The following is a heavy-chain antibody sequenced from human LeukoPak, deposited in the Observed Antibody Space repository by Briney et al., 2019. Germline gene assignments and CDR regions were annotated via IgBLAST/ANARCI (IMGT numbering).Heavy chain of an antibody. CDR2: INHSGST. CDR3: ARFYYDSSGSYVGYYFDY. V-gene: IGHV4-34*01. CDR1: GGSFSGYY. J-gene: IGHJ4*02. D-gene: IGHD3-22*01. Sequence: SETLSLTCAVYGGSFSGYYWSWIRQPPGKGLKWIGEINHSGSTNYNPSLKSRVTISVDTSKNQFSLKLSSVTAADTAVYYCARFYYDSSGSYVGYYFDYRGQGTLVTVSS.